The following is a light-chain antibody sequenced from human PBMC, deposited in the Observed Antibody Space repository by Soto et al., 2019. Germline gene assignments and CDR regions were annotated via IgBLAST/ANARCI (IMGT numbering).Light chain of an antibody. Sequence: QAVVTQPPSVSAAPGQKVTISCSGSSSNIGNNYVSWYQQLPGTAPKLLIYDNNKRPSGIPDRFSGSKSGTSATLGNTGLQTGDEADYYCGTWDSSLSVVFGGGTKLTVL. CDR1: SSNIGNNY. CDR2: DNN. J-gene: IGLJ2*01. V-gene: IGLV1-51*01. CDR3: GTWDSSLSVV.